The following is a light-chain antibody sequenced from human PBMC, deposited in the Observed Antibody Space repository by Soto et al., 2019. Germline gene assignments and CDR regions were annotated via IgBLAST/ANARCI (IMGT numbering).Light chain of an antibody. V-gene: IGKV3-15*01. Sequence: EIVMTQSPATLSVSPGERATLSCRASQSVSSNLARYQQKPGQAPRLLMYGASTRATGIPDRFSGSGSGTDFTLTISSMQAEDFAVYYCQQHNNWPPWTFGQGTKVEIK. J-gene: IGKJ1*01. CDR3: QQHNNWPPWT. CDR2: GAS. CDR1: QSVSSN.